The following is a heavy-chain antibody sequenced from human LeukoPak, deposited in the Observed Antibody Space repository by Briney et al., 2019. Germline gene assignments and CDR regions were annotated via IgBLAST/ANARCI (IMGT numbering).Heavy chain of an antibody. CDR3: ATAVVVPAAIAPLDY. V-gene: IGHV1-24*01. D-gene: IGHD2-2*02. Sequence: GASVKVSCKVSGYTLTELSMHWVRQAPGKGLEWMGGFDPEDGETIYAQKFQGRVTMTEDTSTDTAYMELSSLRSEDTAVYYCATAVVVPAAIAPLDYWGQGTLVTVSS. CDR2: FDPEDGET. J-gene: IGHJ4*02. CDR1: GYTLTELS.